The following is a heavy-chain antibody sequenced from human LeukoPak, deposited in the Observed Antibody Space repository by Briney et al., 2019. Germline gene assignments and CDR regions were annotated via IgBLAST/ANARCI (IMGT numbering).Heavy chain of an antibody. V-gene: IGHV5-51*01. Sequence: GESPKISCKGSGYKFNAYWIGWVRQMTGKGLEWMGIIYADNSDTRYSPSFQGQVTISAAKSVSIAYLQWSSLKASDTAMYYCARPNITYYYVSRGYDAFDVWGQGTMVIVSS. CDR3: ARPNITYYYVSRGYDAFDV. CDR1: GYKFNAYW. J-gene: IGHJ3*01. D-gene: IGHD3-22*01. CDR2: IYADNSDT.